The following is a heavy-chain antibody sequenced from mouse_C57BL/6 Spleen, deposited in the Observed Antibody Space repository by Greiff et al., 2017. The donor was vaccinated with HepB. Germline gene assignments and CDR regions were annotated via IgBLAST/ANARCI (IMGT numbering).Heavy chain of an antibody. Sequence: EVQLQESGPGLVKPSQSLSLTCSVTGYSITSGYYWNWIRQFPGNKLEWMGYISYDGSNNYNPSLKNRISITRDTSKNQFFLKLNSVTTEDTATYYCARGDGSSHYFDWYFDVWGTGTTVTVSS. V-gene: IGHV3-6*01. D-gene: IGHD1-1*01. CDR1: GYSITSGYY. J-gene: IGHJ1*03. CDR2: ISYDGSN. CDR3: ARGDGSSHYFDWYFDV.